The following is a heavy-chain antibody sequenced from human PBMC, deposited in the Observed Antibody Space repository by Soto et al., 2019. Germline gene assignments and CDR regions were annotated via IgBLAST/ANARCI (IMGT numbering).Heavy chain of an antibody. CDR1: GFTFGTYD. J-gene: IGHJ4*02. V-gene: IGHV3-23*01. Sequence: EVQLLESGGGLVQPGRSLRLSCTGSGFTFGTYDMNWVRQPPGKGLEWVSGLTSGGTIHYADSVKGRFTSSRDDSENMLYMQINGLRAEDKSVYICAHYTAIVLGGQGTLVIVSS. CDR3: AHYTAIVL. D-gene: IGHD5-18*01. CDR2: LTSGGTI.